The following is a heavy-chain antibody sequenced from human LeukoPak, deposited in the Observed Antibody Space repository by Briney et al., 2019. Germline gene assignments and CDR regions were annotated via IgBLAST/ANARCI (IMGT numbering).Heavy chain of an antibody. CDR1: GGSISSGSYY. CDR2: IYTSGST. D-gene: IGHD3-22*01. V-gene: IGHV4-61*02. J-gene: IGHJ6*02. CDR3: AREGTYYYDSSGYWASGYYGMDV. Sequence: PSKTLSLTCTVSGGSISSGSYYWSWIRQPAGKGLEWIGRIYTSGSTNYNPSLKSRVTISVDTSKNQFSLKLSSVTAADTAVYYCAREGTYYYDSSGYWASGYYGMDVWGQGTTVTVSS.